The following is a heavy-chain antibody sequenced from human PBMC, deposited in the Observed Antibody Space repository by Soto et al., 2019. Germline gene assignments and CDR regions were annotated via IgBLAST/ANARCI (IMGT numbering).Heavy chain of an antibody. D-gene: IGHD3-10*01. V-gene: IGHV3-15*01. CDR2: IKSKTDGGTT. Sequence: EVQLVESGGGLVKPGGSLRLSCAASGFTFSNAWMSWVRQAPGKGLEWVGRIKSKTDGGTTGYAAPVKGRFTISRDDSKNTLYLQMNSLKTEDTAVYYCTTGLYVSGSSGGMDVWGQGTTVTVSS. J-gene: IGHJ6*02. CDR3: TTGLYVSGSSGGMDV. CDR1: GFTFSNAW.